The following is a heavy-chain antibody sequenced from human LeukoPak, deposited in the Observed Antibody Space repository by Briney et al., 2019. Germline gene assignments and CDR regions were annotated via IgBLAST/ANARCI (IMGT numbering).Heavy chain of an antibody. Sequence: ASVKVSCKASGYTFTGYYMHWVRQAPGQGLEWMGWINPNSGGTNYAQKFQGWVTMTRDTSISTAYMELSRLRSDDTAVYYCARGTGGDSYYFDYWGREPWSPSPQ. D-gene: IGHD4-17*01. V-gene: IGHV1-2*04. CDR3: ARGTGGDSYYFDY. CDR2: INPNSGGT. CDR1: GYTFTGYY. J-gene: IGHJ4*02.